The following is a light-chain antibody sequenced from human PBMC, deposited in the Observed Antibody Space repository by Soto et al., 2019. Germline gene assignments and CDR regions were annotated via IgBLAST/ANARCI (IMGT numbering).Light chain of an antibody. CDR3: RQYVSYPVT. J-gene: IGKJ4*01. CDR2: KAS. CDR1: QSISNS. V-gene: IGKV1-5*03. Sequence: DIQMTQSPSTLSASVGDRVTIACRASQSISNSLAWYQQKPGKAPNLLIYKASSLESGVPSRFSGSGSGTEFTLTISSLQPDDFAIYYCRQYVSYPVTFGGGTKVEMK.